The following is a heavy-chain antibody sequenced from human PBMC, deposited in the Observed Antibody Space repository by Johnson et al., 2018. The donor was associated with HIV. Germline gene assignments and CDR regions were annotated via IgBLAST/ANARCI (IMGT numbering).Heavy chain of an antibody. D-gene: IGHD5-18*01. V-gene: IGHV3-30*02. CDR1: GFTFSSYG. J-gene: IGHJ3*02. CDR2: IRYDGSNK. CDR3: ARGVRNSYGYLLGTFDI. Sequence: QVQLVESGGGVVQPGGSLRLSCAASGFTFSSYGMHWVRQAPGKGLEWVAFIRYDGSNKYYADSVRGRFTISTDNSKNTLYLQMNSLRREDTAVYYCARGVRNSYGYLLGTFDIWGQGTMVTVSS.